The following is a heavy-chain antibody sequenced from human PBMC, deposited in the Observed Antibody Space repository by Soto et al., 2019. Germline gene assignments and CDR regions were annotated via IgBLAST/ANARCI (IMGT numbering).Heavy chain of an antibody. CDR2: IIPIFGTA. V-gene: IGHV1-69*13. Sequence: SVKVSCKASGGTFSSYAISWVRQAPGQGLEWMGGIIPIFGTANYAQKFQGRVTITADESTSTAYMELSSLRSEDTAVYYCATDKRAVAEGHWFDTWGQGTLVTVSS. D-gene: IGHD6-19*01. J-gene: IGHJ5*02. CDR3: ATDKRAVAEGHWFDT. CDR1: GGTFSSYA.